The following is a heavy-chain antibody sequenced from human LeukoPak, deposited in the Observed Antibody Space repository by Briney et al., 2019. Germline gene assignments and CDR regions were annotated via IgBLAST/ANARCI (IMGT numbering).Heavy chain of an antibody. V-gene: IGHV3-21*01. J-gene: IGHJ4*02. CDR3: ARGGGAPPYYFDL. CDR1: GFMFGSFG. D-gene: IGHD1-26*01. Sequence: GGSLRLSCAAYGFMFGSFGMNWVRQAPGKGLEWVSSISSGSDYIYYSDSVKGRFTISRDNAKKSLFLQMNSLRAEDTAVYYCARGGGAPPYYFDLWGQGTPVTVSS. CDR2: ISSGSDYI.